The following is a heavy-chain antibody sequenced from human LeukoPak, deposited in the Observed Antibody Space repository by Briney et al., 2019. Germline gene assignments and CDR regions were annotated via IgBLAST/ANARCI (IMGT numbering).Heavy chain of an antibody. J-gene: IGHJ6*02. Sequence: SQTLSLTCTVSGGSISSGGYYWSWIRQHPGKGLEWIGYIYYSGSTYYNPSLKSRVTISVDTSKNQFSLKLSSVTAADTAVYYCARGGSSRPHYYGMDVWGQGTTVTVSS. CDR1: GGSISSGGYY. V-gene: IGHV4-31*03. D-gene: IGHD6-6*01. CDR3: ARGGSSRPHYYGMDV. CDR2: IYYSGST.